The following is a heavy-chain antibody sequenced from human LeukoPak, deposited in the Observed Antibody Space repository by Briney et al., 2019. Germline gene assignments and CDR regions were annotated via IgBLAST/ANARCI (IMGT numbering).Heavy chain of an antibody. J-gene: IGHJ4*02. CDR1: GGSFSGYY. D-gene: IGHD5-18*01. CDR2: INHSGST. CDR3: VSERYSYGSFDY. Sequence: SETLSLTCAVYGGSFSGYYWSWIRQPPGKGLEWIGEINHSGSTNYNPSLKSRVTISVDTSKNQFSLKLSSVTAADTAVYYCVSERYSYGSFDYWGQGTLVTVSS. V-gene: IGHV4-34*01.